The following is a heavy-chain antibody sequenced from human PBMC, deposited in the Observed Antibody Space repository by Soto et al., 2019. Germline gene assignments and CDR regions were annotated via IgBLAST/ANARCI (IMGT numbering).Heavy chain of an antibody. D-gene: IGHD6-13*01. CDR1: GGSISSYY. CDR3: ARTEAAAGTNYYYGMDV. J-gene: IGHJ6*02. V-gene: IGHV4-59*08. CDR2: IYYSGST. Sequence: SETLSLTCTVSGGSISSYYWSWIRQPPGKGLEWIGYIYYSGSTNYNPSLKSRVTISVDTSKNQFSLKLSSVTAADTAVYYCARTEAAAGTNYYYGMDVWGQGTTVTVSS.